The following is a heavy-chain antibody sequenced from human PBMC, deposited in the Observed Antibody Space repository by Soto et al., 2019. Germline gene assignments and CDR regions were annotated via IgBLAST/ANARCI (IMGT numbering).Heavy chain of an antibody. Sequence: SETLSLTCTVSGGSISSYYWSWVRQPPGKGLELVGYIYFSGSGNNNHTPKSRITISVDTSKNQFSLKLSSVTAADTAVYYCARAVAGTLGYFDYWGQGTLVTVSS. V-gene: IGHV4-59*01. CDR1: GGSISSYY. J-gene: IGHJ4*02. D-gene: IGHD6-19*01. CDR2: IYFSGSG. CDR3: ARAVAGTLGYFDY.